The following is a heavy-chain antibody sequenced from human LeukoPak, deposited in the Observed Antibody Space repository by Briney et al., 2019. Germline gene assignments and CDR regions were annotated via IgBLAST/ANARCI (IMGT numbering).Heavy chain of an antibody. V-gene: IGHV4-34*01. CDR2: INHSGST. CDR3: ARGVSIIGYCSSTSCYTYYFDY. CDR1: GGSFSGYY. J-gene: IGHJ4*02. D-gene: IGHD2-2*02. Sequence: PSETLSLTCAVYGGSFSGYYWSWIRQPPGKGLEWIGEINHSGSTNYNPSLKSRVTISVDTSKNQFPLKLTSVTAADPAVYYFARGVSIIGYCSSTSCYTYYFDYWGQGTLVTVSS.